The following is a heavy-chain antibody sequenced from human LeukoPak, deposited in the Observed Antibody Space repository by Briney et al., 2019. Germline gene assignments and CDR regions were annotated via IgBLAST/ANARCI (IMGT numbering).Heavy chain of an antibody. CDR3: ARVGDIPAYYYGMDV. CDR2: IIPILGIA. V-gene: IGHV1-69*04. CDR1: GGTFSSYA. J-gene: IGHJ6*02. D-gene: IGHD3-16*01. Sequence: ASVKASCKASGGTFSSYAISWVRQAPGQGLEWMGRIIPILGIANYAQKFQGRVTITADKSTSTAYMELSSLRSEDTAVYYCARVGDIPAYYYGMDVWGQGTTVTVSS.